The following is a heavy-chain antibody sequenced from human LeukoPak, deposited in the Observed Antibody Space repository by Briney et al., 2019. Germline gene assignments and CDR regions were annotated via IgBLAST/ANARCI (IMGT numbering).Heavy chain of an antibody. J-gene: IGHJ4*02. CDR1: GFTFSSYG. D-gene: IGHD2-2*01. CDR3: ARDQAVVVPAAGYGPPVN. V-gene: IGHV3-30*03. Sequence: GGSLRLSCAASGFTFSSYGMHWVRQAPGKGLEWVAVISYDGSNKYYADSVKGRFTISRDNSKNTLYLQMNSLRAEDTAVYYCARDQAVVVPAAGYGPPVNWGQGTLVTVSS. CDR2: ISYDGSNK.